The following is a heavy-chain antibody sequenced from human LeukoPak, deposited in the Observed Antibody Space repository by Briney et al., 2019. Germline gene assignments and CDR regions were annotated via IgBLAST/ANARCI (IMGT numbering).Heavy chain of an antibody. CDR1: GGSFSGYY. Sequence: SETLSLTCAVYGGSFSGYYWSWIRQPPGKGLEWIGEINHSGSTNYNPSLKSRVTISVDTSKNQFSLKLSSVTAADTAVYYCARYCSSTSCYWGGDYFDYWGQGTLVTVSS. J-gene: IGHJ4*02. V-gene: IGHV4-34*01. CDR2: INHSGST. D-gene: IGHD2-2*01. CDR3: ARYCSSTSCYWGGDYFDY.